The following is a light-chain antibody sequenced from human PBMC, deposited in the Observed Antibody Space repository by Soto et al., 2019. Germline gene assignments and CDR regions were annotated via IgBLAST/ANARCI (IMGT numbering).Light chain of an antibody. V-gene: IGKV4-1*01. CDR2: WAS. J-gene: IGKJ4*01. CDR3: QQYYASPLT. Sequence: DIVMTQSPDSLAVSLGERATINCKSSQSLLYSSDNMNYLRWYQQKPGHPPKLLIYWASTRESGVPDRFTGGGSGTDFTLTISSLQAEDVAVYYCQQYYASPLTFGGGTRVEIK. CDR1: QSLLYSSDNMNY.